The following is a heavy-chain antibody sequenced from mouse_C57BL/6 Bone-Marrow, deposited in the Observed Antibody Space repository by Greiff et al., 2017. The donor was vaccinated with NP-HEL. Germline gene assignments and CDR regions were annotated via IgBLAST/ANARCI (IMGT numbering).Heavy chain of an antibody. V-gene: IGHV7-1*01. Sequence: EVQVVESGGGLVQSGRSLRLSCATSGSTFSDFYMEWVRQAPGKGLEWIAASRNKANDYTTEYSASVKGPFIVSRDTSQSILYLQMNALRAEDTAIYYYARDAYYYDYVDCGGRGTALTVSA. J-gene: IGHJ2*01. D-gene: IGHD2-4*01. CDR2: SRNKANDYTT. CDR1: GSTFSDFY. CDR3: ARDAYYYDYVDC.